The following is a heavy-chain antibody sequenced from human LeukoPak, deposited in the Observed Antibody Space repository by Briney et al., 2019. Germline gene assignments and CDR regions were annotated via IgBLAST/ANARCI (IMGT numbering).Heavy chain of an antibody. J-gene: IGHJ3*02. CDR2: IYSGGST. CDR1: GFTVSSNY. D-gene: IGHD2-15*01. Sequence: PGGSLRLSCAASGFTVSSNYMSWVRQAPGKGLEWVSVIYSGGSTYYADSVKCRFTISRDNSKNTPYLQMNSLRAEDTAVYYCARDQVVDAFDIWGQGTMVTVS. V-gene: IGHV3-53*01. CDR3: ARDQVVDAFDI.